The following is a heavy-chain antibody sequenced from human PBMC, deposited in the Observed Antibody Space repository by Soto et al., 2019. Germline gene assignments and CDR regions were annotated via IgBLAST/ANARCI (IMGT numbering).Heavy chain of an antibody. Sequence: GGSLRLCCAASGFTFSSYSMNWVRQAPGKGLEWVSSISSSSYIYYADSVKGRFTISRDNAKNSLYLQMNSLRAEDTAVYYCAGGYSYGAPPWGQGTLVTVSS. CDR3: AGGYSYGAPP. D-gene: IGHD5-18*01. V-gene: IGHV3-21*01. CDR1: GFTFSSYS. J-gene: IGHJ5*02. CDR2: ISSSSYI.